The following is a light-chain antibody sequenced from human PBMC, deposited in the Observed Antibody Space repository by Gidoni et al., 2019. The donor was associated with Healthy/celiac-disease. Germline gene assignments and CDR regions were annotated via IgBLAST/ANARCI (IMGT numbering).Light chain of an antibody. CDR2: QDS. Sequence: SYELTQPPSVYVYPGQTASITCSGDKLGDKYACWYQQKPGQSPVLVIYQDSKRPSGIPERFSGSNSGNTATLTISGTQAMDEADYYCQAWDSSTEVFGGGTKLTVL. CDR3: QAWDSSTEV. CDR1: KLGDKY. V-gene: IGLV3-1*01. J-gene: IGLJ3*02.